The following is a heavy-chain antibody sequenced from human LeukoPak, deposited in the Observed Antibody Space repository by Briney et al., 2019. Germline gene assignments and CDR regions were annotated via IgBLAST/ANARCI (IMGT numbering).Heavy chain of an antibody. CDR1: GGSISSYY. CDR3: ARGGSSWYGYYYYYMDV. CDR2: IYTSGST. J-gene: IGHJ6*03. Sequence: SETLSLTCIVSGGSISSYYRSWIRQPAGKGLEWIGRIYTSGSTNYNPSLMSRVTMSVDTSKNQFSLKLSSVTAADTAVYYCARGGSSWYGYYYYYMDVWGKGTTVTVSS. D-gene: IGHD6-13*01. V-gene: IGHV4-4*07.